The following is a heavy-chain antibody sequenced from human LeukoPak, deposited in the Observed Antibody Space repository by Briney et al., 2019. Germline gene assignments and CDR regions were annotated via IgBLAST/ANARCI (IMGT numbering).Heavy chain of an antibody. Sequence: GGSLRLSCATSQFKFNNYGMTWVRQAPGKGLEWVSSISSSSSYIYYADSVKGRFTISRDNAKNSLYLQMNSLRAEDTAVYYCAKDPSLRVTADYWGQGTLVTVSS. D-gene: IGHD2-21*02. CDR1: QFKFNNYG. J-gene: IGHJ4*02. V-gene: IGHV3-21*01. CDR2: ISSSSSYI. CDR3: AKDPSLRVTADY.